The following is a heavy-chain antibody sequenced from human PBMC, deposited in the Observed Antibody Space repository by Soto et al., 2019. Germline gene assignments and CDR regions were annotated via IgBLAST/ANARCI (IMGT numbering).Heavy chain of an antibody. CDR2: ISTLNGNT. J-gene: IGHJ6*02. V-gene: IGHV1-18*01. CDR3: ARRVQVWLPDYYGMDV. D-gene: IGHD5-18*01. CDR1: GYDYVTYA. Sequence: QAQLVQSGAEVKKPGASVNVSCKASGYDYVTYAITWVRQRPGQGLEWMGWISTLNGNTNYAQNFQGRVSMTTDTSTRIDHLELRSLRSDATAVYYCARRVQVWLPDYYGMDVWGQGTRVTVSS.